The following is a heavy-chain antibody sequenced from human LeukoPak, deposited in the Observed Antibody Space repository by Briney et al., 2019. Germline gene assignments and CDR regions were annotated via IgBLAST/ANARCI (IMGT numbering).Heavy chain of an antibody. CDR3: ASRPYYYDSSGPDY. J-gene: IGHJ4*02. V-gene: IGHV1-69*04. D-gene: IGHD3-22*01. CDR2: IIPILSIA. CDR1: GGTFSSYA. Sequence: SVKVSCKASGGTFSSYAISWVRQAPGQGLEWMGRIIPILSIANYAQKFQGRVTITADKSTSTAYMELSSLRSEDTAVYYCASRPYYYDSSGPDYWGQGTLVTVSS.